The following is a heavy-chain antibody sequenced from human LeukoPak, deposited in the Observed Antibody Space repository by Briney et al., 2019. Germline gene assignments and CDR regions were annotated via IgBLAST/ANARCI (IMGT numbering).Heavy chain of an antibody. D-gene: IGHD3-10*01. J-gene: IGHJ4*02. V-gene: IGHV3-30*02. Sequence: GGSLRLSCAAAGFTFSSYGMYWVRQAPGKGLEWVAFIRYDGSNKYYADSVKGRSTISRDNSKNTLYLQMNSLRVEDTAVYYCAKDRGYYFDYWGQGTLVTVSS. CDR1: GFTFSSYG. CDR3: AKDRGYYFDY. CDR2: IRYDGSNK.